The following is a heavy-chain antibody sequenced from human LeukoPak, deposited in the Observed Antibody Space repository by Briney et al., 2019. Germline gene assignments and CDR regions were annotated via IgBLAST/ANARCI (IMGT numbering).Heavy chain of an antibody. J-gene: IGHJ4*02. CDR3: AKKGLASAGRPPYFDY. V-gene: IGHV3-23*01. D-gene: IGHD6-13*01. CDR1: GFTFSSYA. Sequence: GGSLRLSCAASGFTFSSYAMNWIRQAPGKGLEWVSAISGSGGTYYADSVKGRFTISRDNSKNTLYLQMNNLRAEDTAIYYCAKKGLASAGRPPYFDYWGQGALDTVPS. CDR2: ISGSGGT.